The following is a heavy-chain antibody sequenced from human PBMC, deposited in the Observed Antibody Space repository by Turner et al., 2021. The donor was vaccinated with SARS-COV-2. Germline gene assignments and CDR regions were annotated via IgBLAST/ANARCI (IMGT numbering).Heavy chain of an antibody. J-gene: IGHJ4*02. D-gene: IGHD6-19*01. CDR2: INPNSGGT. V-gene: IGHV1-2*02. CDR1: GYTFTGYY. CDR3: ARGETIAVAGTQYFDY. Sequence: QVQLVQSGAEVKKPGASVKVSCKASGYTFTGYYMLWVRQAPGQGLEWMGWINPNSGGTNYEQRVQGSVTMTRDTSISTAYMELSRLGSDDTAVYYCARGETIAVAGTQYFDYWGQGTLVTVSS.